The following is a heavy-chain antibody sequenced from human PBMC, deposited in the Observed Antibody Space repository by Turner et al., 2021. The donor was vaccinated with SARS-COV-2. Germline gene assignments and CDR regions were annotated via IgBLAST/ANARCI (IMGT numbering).Heavy chain of an antibody. CDR2: IQSLHDGATT. CDR1: GFTFSDAW. CDR3: CTDLSDDIPHDALDI. D-gene: IGHD3-9*01. Sequence: EVQLVESGGGLVKPGGSLSLSCAASGFTFSDAWMDWVRQAAGKGLEWVGRIQSLHDGATTVYAAPVQGRFSISRDDSKNMVHLQMSSLTTEDTAVYYCCTDLSDDIPHDALDIWGRGTVVTVSS. V-gene: IGHV3-15*01. J-gene: IGHJ3*02.